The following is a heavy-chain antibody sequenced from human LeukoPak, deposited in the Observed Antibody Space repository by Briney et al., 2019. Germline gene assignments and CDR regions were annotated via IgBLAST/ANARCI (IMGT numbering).Heavy chain of an antibody. Sequence: RASETLSLTCAVYGGSFSGYYWSWIRRPPGKGLEWIGEINHSGSTNYNPSLKSRVTISVDTSKNQFSLKLSSVTAADTAVYYCARAPGSSWAAYGMDVWGQGTTVTVSS. CDR1: GGSFSGYY. CDR3: ARAPGSSWAAYGMDV. CDR2: INHSGST. J-gene: IGHJ6*02. D-gene: IGHD6-13*01. V-gene: IGHV4-34*01.